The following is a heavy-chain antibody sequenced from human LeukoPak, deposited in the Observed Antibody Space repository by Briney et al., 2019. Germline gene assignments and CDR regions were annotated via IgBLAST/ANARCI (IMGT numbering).Heavy chain of an antibody. CDR1: EFSVSTYG. V-gene: IGHV3-23*05. CDR2: INTIGNKI. J-gene: IGHJ3*02. CDR3: AKGGMVAAFDI. D-gene: IGHD3-3*01. Sequence: GGSLRLSCSASEFSVSTYGMNWVRQAPGRGLEWVSSINTIGNKIYYGDAVKGRFTISRYNSKNTLYLQMTSLRAEDTAVYYCAKGGMVAAFDIWGQGTMVTVSS.